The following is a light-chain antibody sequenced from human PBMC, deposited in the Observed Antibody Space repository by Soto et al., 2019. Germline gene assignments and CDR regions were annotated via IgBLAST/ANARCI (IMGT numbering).Light chain of an antibody. J-gene: IGKJ2*01. CDR2: DAS. Sequence: DIQMTQSPSTLSASVGDRVTITCQASQHISKSVNWFQLKPGKAPKLLIYDASELETGVPSRFSGSGSGTDFTLTINNLQPDDAATYSCEQFNLPRTFGQGTKVELK. V-gene: IGKV1-33*01. CDR3: EQFNLPRT. CDR1: QHISKS.